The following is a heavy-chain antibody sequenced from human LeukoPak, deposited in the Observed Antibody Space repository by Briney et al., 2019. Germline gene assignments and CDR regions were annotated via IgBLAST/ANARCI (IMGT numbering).Heavy chain of an antibody. V-gene: IGHV4-39*07. CDR1: GGSISSSIYY. CDR3: ASSPRITMIVVDEGYFDL. J-gene: IGHJ2*01. CDR2: IYYSGST. D-gene: IGHD3-22*01. Sequence: SSETLSLTCTVSGGSISSSIYYWGWIRQPPGKGLEWIGSIYYSGSTYYNPSLKSRVTISVDTSKNQFSLKLSSVTAADTAVYYCASSPRITMIVVDEGYFDLWGRGTLVTVSS.